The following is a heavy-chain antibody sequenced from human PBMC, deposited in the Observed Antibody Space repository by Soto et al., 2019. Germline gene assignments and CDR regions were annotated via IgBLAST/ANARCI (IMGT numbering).Heavy chain of an antibody. D-gene: IGHD4-4*01. V-gene: IGHV4-30-2*01. Sequence: PSESLSLTCAVSGGSISSGGYSWSWIRQPPGKGLEWIGYIYHSGSTYYNPSLKSRVTISVDRSKNQFSLKLSSVTAADTAVYYCASGMTTVTTLDYWGQGTLVPVSS. CDR3: ASGMTTVTTLDY. CDR2: IYHSGST. CDR1: GGSISSGGYS. J-gene: IGHJ4*02.